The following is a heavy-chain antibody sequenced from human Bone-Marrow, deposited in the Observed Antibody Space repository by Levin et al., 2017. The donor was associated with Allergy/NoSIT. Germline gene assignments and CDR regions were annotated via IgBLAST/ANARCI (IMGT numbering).Heavy chain of an antibody. CDR3: AQVRPDRGHYWPDRFDS. Sequence: GESLKISCEASKFRFSDSSMSWVRQAPGKGLEWVSAISETSYYRYYTESVEGRFIISRDNSKDTLYLEMHNLRVEDTAVYYCAQVRPDRGHYWPDRFDSWGQGTLVTVSS. D-gene: IGHD2-8*02. CDR1: KFRFSDSS. J-gene: IGHJ5*01. CDR2: ISETSYYR. V-gene: IGHV3-23*01.